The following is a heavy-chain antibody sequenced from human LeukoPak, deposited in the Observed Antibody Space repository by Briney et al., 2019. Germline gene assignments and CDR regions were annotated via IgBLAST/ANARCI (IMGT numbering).Heavy chain of an antibody. Sequence: PGGSLRLSCAASGFTVSSNYMSWVRQAPGKGLEWVSVIYSGGSTYYADSVKGRFTISRDNSKNTLYLQMNSLRAEDTAVYYCARVTSGYSYGYPFDYWGQGTLVTVSS. V-gene: IGHV3-53*05. CDR3: ARVTSGYSYGYPFDY. J-gene: IGHJ4*02. D-gene: IGHD5-18*01. CDR1: GFTVSSNY. CDR2: IYSGGST.